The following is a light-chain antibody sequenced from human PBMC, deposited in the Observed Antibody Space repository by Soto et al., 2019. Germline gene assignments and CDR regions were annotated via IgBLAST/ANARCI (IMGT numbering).Light chain of an antibody. CDR2: DSD. V-gene: IGLV1-51*01. J-gene: IGLJ2*01. CDR3: GSWDSSLSAAV. CDR1: TSNIGNNY. Sequence: QSVLTQPPSVSAAPGQKVTISCSGSTSNIGNNYASWYQQLPGKAPRLLIYDSDKRPSGIPDRFSGSKSGTSATLGITGLQTGDEADYYCGSWDSSLSAAVFGGGTRSPS.